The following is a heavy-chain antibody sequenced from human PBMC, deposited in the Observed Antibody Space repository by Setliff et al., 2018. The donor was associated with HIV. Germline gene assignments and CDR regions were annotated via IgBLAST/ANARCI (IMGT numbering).Heavy chain of an antibody. V-gene: IGHV4-28*03. Sequence: PSETLSLTCVVSGYSISSNDWWGWIRQSPGKGLEWIGYIYYSGSIYYNPSVQSPVTISVDTSKNQFSLKLTSVTAADTAVYYCARDLLWFGEFGIVRWFDPWGPGALVTVSS. CDR3: ARDLLWFGEFGIVRWFDP. D-gene: IGHD3-10*01. CDR2: IYYSGSI. J-gene: IGHJ5*02. CDR1: GYSISSNDW.